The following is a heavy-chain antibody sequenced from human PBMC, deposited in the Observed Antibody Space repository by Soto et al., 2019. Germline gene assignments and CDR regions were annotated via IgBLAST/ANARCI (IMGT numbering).Heavy chain of an antibody. Sequence: PETLPLTCTVSGGSISSSSYYWGWIRQPPGKGMEWIGSIYYCGSTYYNPSLKSRVTISVDTSKNQFSLKLSSVTASDTAVYYFSSLGHRSGLRCYSALGGADVFGGAFDKRGQRTMITVS. CDR1: GGSISSSSYY. J-gene: IGHJ3*02. CDR2: IYYCGST. D-gene: IGHD2-15*01. CDR3: SSLGHRSGLRCYSALGGADVFGGAFDK. V-gene: IGHV4-39*01.